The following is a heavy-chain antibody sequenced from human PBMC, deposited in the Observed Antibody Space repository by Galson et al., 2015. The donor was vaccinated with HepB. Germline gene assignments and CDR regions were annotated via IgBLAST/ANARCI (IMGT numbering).Heavy chain of an antibody. Sequence: SLRLYCADSGFTFRGFSINWVRQAPGQGLEWISFISARSAYVYYAHSVNGCFTISRTNATSSVYLEMNSLRVDDTAVYYYARGLTGDYVFDYWGQGTLVTVSS. D-gene: IGHD4-17*01. CDR3: ARGLTGDYVFDY. J-gene: IGHJ4*02. CDR2: ISARSAYV. V-gene: IGHV3-21*05. CDR1: GFTFRGFS.